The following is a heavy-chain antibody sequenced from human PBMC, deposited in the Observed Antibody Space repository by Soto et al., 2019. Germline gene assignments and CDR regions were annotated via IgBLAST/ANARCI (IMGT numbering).Heavy chain of an antibody. CDR2: ISYSGSTI. CDR3: ARDNLAFDI. J-gene: IGHJ3*02. V-gene: IGHV3-11*01. CDR1: GFTFSDYY. Sequence: PGGSLRLSCAASGFTFSDYYMIWIRQAPGKGLEWVSYISYSGSTIYYADSVKGRFTISRDNAKNSPYLQMNSLRAEDTAVYYCARDNLAFDIWGQGTMVTVSS.